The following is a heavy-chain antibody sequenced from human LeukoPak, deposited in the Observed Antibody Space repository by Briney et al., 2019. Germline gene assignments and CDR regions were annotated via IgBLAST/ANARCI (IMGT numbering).Heavy chain of an antibody. Sequence: ASVKVSCKASGGTFSSYAISWVRQAPGQGLEWMGGIIPIFGTANYAQKFQGRVTITADKSTSTAYMELSSLRSEDTAVYYCARGVGFESTYYYDSSGYYYFDYWGQGTLVTVSS. CDR1: GGTFSSYA. D-gene: IGHD3-22*01. J-gene: IGHJ4*02. V-gene: IGHV1-69*06. CDR2: IIPIFGTA. CDR3: ARGVGFESTYYYDSSGYYYFDY.